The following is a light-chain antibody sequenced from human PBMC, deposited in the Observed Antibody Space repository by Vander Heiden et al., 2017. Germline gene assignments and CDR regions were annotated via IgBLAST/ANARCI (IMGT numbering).Light chain of an antibody. CDR3: QQDDSTPPVT. Sequence: DIVMTQSPASLAVSLGERATINCKSSQSVLYSSNNKNYLAWYQQKPGQPPKLLIYWASTREAGVPDRFSGSGYGTDFTLTISRLQAEDVAVYYCQQDDSTPPVTFGQATKMXIK. CDR1: QSVLYSSNNKNY. J-gene: IGKJ2*01. CDR2: WAS. V-gene: IGKV4-1*01.